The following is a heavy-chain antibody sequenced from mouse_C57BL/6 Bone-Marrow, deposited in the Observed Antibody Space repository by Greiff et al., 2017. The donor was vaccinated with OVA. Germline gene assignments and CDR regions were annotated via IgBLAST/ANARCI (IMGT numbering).Heavy chain of an antibody. J-gene: IGHJ3*01. CDR1: GYAFTNYL. V-gene: IGHV1-54*01. CDR3: SRLSPFAY. Sequence: QVQLQQSGAELVRPGTSVKVSCKASGYAFTNYLIEWVKQRPGQGLEWIGVINPGSGGTNYNEKFKGKATLTADKSSSTAYMQLSSLTSEDSAVYFCSRLSPFAYWGQGTLVTVSA. CDR2: INPGSGGT.